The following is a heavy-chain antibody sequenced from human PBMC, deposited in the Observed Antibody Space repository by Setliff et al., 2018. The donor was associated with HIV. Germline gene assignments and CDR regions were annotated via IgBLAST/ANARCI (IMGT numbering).Heavy chain of an antibody. CDR1: GFTFSNAW. Sequence: GGSLRLSCAASGFTFSNAWMSWVRQAPGKGLEWVGSINSKTDGGTTDYAAPVKGRFTISRDDSKNTLYLQMNSLKIEDTALYYCTTGTRLVDWGQGALVTVSS. J-gene: IGHJ4*02. V-gene: IGHV3-15*01. CDR3: TTGTRLVD. CDR2: INSKTDGGTT. D-gene: IGHD2-21*01.